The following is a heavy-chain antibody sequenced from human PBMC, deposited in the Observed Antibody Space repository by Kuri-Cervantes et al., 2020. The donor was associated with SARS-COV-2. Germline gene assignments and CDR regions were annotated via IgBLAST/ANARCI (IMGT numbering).Heavy chain of an antibody. J-gene: IGHJ1*01. CDR1: GGSIRSGAYY. D-gene: IGHD4-23*01. CDR2: IYYNGVT. V-gene: IGHV4-31*03. Sequence: SETPSLTCSVSGGSIRSGAYYCHWIRHRPGKGLEWIGNIYYNGVTYYNPSLKSRVTISVDTSKNQFSLKLSSMTAADTAVYYCATDKPSYGGNGYLQLWGQGTLVTVSS. CDR3: ATDKPSYGGNGYLQL.